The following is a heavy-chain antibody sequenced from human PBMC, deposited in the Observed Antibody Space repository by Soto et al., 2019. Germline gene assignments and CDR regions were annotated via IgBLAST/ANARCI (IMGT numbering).Heavy chain of an antibody. CDR1: GGSFSGYQ. CDR3: ARVAFRSGYYYYMDV. J-gene: IGHJ6*03. V-gene: IGHV4-59*01. Sequence: SETPSLTCAVYGGSFSGYQWSWIRQTPGKGLEWIGYIFYSGTTNYNPSLKSRVTISVDTSKNQFSLKLSSVTAADTAVYYCARVAFRSGYYYYMDVWGKGTTVTVSS. CDR2: IFYSGTT.